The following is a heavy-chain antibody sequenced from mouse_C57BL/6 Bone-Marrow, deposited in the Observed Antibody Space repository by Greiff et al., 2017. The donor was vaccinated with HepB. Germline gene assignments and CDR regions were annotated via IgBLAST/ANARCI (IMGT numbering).Heavy chain of an antibody. Sequence: QVQLKESGPGLVQPSQCLSITCTVSGFSLTSYGVHWVRQSPGKGLEWLGVIWSGGSTDYNAAFISRLSISKDNSKSQVFFKMNSLQADDTAIYYCATSNYEGYYAMDYWGQGTSVTVSS. J-gene: IGHJ4*01. V-gene: IGHV2-2*01. CDR1: GFSLTSYG. CDR2: IWSGGST. CDR3: ATSNYEGYYAMDY. D-gene: IGHD2-5*01.